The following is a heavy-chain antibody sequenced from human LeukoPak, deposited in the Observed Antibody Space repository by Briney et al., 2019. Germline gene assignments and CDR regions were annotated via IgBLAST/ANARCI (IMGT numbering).Heavy chain of an antibody. Sequence: PSVKVSCKASGGTFSSYAISWVRQAPGQGLEWMGGNIPIFGTANYAQKFQGRVTITADESTSTAYMELSSLRSEDTAVYYCARDWFGETTFDYWGQGTLVTVSS. V-gene: IGHV1-69*13. CDR1: GGTFSSYA. CDR3: ARDWFGETTFDY. CDR2: NIPIFGTA. D-gene: IGHD3-10*01. J-gene: IGHJ4*02.